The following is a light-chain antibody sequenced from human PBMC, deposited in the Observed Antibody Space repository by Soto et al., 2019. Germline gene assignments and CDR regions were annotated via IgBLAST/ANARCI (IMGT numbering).Light chain of an antibody. Sequence: QSALAQPASVSGSPGHSITISCIGTSSDIGAYNYVSWYQQHPGKVPKLMIYEVTNRPSGLSNRFSGSKSGNTASLTISGLQAEDEADYFCSSYTSTSTLYVFGTGTKVTVL. CDR2: EVT. CDR3: SSYTSTSTLYV. CDR1: SSDIGAYNY. J-gene: IGLJ1*01. V-gene: IGLV2-14*01.